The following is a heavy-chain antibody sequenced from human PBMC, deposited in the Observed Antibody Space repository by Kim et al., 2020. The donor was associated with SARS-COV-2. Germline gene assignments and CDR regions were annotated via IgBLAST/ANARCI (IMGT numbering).Heavy chain of an antibody. CDR1: GFTFSSYS. V-gene: IGHV3-48*02. D-gene: IGHD1-26*01. Sequence: GGSLRLSCAASGFTFSSYSMNWVRQAPGKGLEWVSYISSSSSTIYYADSVKGRFTISRDNAKNSLYLQMNSLRDEDTAVYYCAREGWGTGGSYAAYFDYWGQGTLVTVSS. CDR3: AREGWGTGGSYAAYFDY. J-gene: IGHJ4*02. CDR2: ISSSSSTI.